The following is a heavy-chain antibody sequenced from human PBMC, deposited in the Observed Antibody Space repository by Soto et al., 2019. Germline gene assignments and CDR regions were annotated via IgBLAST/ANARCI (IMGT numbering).Heavy chain of an antibody. D-gene: IGHD2-15*01. J-gene: IGHJ4*02. CDR3: ARGVRIGSLTLDY. Sequence: SETLSLTRAVYGGSFSGYYWSWIRQPPGKGLEWIGEINHSGSTNYNPSLKSRVTISVDTSKNQFSLKLSSVTAADTAVYYCARGVRIGSLTLDYWGQGTLVTVSS. CDR2: INHSGST. CDR1: GGSFSGYY. V-gene: IGHV4-34*01.